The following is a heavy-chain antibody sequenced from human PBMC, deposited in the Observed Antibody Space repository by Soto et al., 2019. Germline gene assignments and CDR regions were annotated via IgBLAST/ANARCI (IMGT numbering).Heavy chain of an antibody. D-gene: IGHD3-3*01. CDR2: IIPIFGTA. Sequence: ASVKVSCKASGGTFSSYAISWVRQAPGQGLEWMGGIIPIFGTANYAQKFQGRVTITADESTSTAYMELSSLRSEDTAVYYCARVGRLYYDFWSGSSLDYGGQGPRV. CDR3: ARVGRLYYDFWSGSSLDY. CDR1: GGTFSSYA. J-gene: IGHJ4*02. V-gene: IGHV1-69*13.